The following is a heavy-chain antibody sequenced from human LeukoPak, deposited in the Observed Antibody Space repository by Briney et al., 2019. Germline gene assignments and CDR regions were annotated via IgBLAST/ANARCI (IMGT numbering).Heavy chain of an antibody. D-gene: IGHD5-18*01. CDR2: MRSEARGGTP. Sequence: GGSLRLSCAGSGFTFSNAWMSWVRQAPGKGLEWVGRMRSEARGGTPDYAALVKGRFIISIDDSRSTLYLQMHSLETEDTALYYCTTEGFTYGHHALGIWGQGTVVTVSS. CDR3: TTEGFTYGHHALGI. J-gene: IGHJ3*02. V-gene: IGHV3-15*01. CDR1: GFTFSNAW.